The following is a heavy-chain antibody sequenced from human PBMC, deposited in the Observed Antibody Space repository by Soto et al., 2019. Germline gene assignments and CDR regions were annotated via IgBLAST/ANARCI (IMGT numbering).Heavy chain of an antibody. D-gene: IGHD2-15*01. V-gene: IGHV3-43D*04. CDR2: ISWDGGST. CDR3: AKAKLKSDYNYGMEV. J-gene: IGHJ6*02. CDR1: GFTFDGYA. Sequence: PGWSLRLSCAASGFTFDGYAMHLVRQAPGKGLEWVSLISWDGGSTYYADSVKGRFTISRENRKNSLYLQMNSLRAEDTALYYCAKAKLKSDYNYGMEVWGEGTKVTVSS.